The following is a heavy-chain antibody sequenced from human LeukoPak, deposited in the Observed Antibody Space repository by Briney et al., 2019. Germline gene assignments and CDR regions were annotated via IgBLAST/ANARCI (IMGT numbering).Heavy chain of an antibody. CDR2: ISGSGGST. D-gene: IGHD3-3*01. CDR3: AKPNRLRFLEWLTHRTAYYFDY. V-gene: IGHV3-23*01. CDR1: GFTFSSYA. Sequence: PGGSLRLSCAASGFTFSSYAMSWVRQAPGKGLEWVSAISGSGGSTYYADSVKGRFTISRDNSKNTLYLQMNSLRAEDTAVYYCAKPNRLRFLEWLTHRTAYYFDYWGQGTLSPSPQ. J-gene: IGHJ4*02.